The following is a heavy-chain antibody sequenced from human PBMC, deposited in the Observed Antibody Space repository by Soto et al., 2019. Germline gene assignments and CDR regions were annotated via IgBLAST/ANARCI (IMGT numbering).Heavy chain of an antibody. CDR1: GLTFSSSW. CDR2: IKEDGSEE. CDR3: ARDFGYQTLDY. Sequence: EVQLVESGGGLVQPGGSLRLSCAASGLTFSSSWMSWARQAPGKGLQWVANIKEDGSEEYYLDSVKGRFTISRDNAKNSLYLQMNSLTAEDTAVYYCARDFGYQTLDYWGQGTLVTVSS. J-gene: IGHJ4*02. D-gene: IGHD6-25*01. V-gene: IGHV3-7*01.